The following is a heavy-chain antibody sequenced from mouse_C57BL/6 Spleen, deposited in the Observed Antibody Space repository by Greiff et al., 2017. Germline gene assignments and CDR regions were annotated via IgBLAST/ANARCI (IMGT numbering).Heavy chain of an antibody. Sequence: EVQGAESGGGLVKPGGSLKLSCAASGFTFSSYAMSWVRQTPEKRLEWVATISDGGSYTYYPDNVKGRFTISRDNAKNNLYLQMSHLKSEDTAMYYCARDYSNYFDYWGQGTSVTVSS. V-gene: IGHV5-4*01. J-gene: IGHJ4*01. CDR3: ARDYSNYFDY. D-gene: IGHD2-5*01. CDR2: ISDGGSYT. CDR1: GFTFSSYA.